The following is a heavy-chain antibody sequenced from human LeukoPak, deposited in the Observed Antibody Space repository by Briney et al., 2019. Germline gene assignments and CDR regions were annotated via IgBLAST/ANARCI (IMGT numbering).Heavy chain of an antibody. CDR2: MNADNGHR. D-gene: IGHD6-13*01. V-gene: IGHV1-8*01. CDR1: GGTFSHD. CDR3: ARGRSSWFFDY. J-gene: IGHJ4*01. Sequence: GASVKVSCKGSGGTFSHDTEWVRQAPGEGLEWMGWMNADNGHRRYPQKFQGRVTMTMDPSISTAYLALRSLTSEDTAVYYCARGRSSWFFDYWGQGTLLIVSS.